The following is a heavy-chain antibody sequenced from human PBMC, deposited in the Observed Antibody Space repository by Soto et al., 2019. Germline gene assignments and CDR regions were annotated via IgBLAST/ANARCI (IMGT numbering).Heavy chain of an antibody. CDR2: ISYDGSNK. D-gene: IGHD6-13*01. J-gene: IGHJ6*02. CDR1: GFTFSRSG. V-gene: IGHV3-30*18. CDR3: AKDLHRPGMNDYYGMDV. Sequence: PGGSLRLSCEASGFTFSRSGMQWVRQAPGRGLEWVAVISYDGSNKYYTDSVKGRFTISRDNSKNTLYLQMNSLRAEDTAVYYCAKDLHRPGMNDYYGMDVWGQGTTVTVSS.